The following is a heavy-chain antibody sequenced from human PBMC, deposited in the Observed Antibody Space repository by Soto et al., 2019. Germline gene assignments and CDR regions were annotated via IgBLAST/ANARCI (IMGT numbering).Heavy chain of an antibody. J-gene: IGHJ6*02. CDR2: INPSGGST. CDR3: AREVGYYDSSGYPPYGMDV. D-gene: IGHD3-22*01. V-gene: IGHV1-46*01. Sequence: WASVKVSCKASGYTFTSYYMHWVRQAPGQGLEWMGIINPSGGSTSYAQKFQGRVTMTRDTSTSTVYMELSSLRSEDTAVYYCAREVGYYDSSGYPPYGMDVWGQGTTVTVSS. CDR1: GYTFTSYY.